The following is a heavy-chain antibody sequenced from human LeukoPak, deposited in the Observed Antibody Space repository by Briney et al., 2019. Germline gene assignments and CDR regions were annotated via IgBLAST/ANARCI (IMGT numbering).Heavy chain of an antibody. Sequence: GASLKISCKGSSSSFTSYWIGWVRPMPGKGLEWMGIIYPGDSDTRYSPSFQGQVTISADKSISTAYLQWSSLKASDTAMYYCARHESYYYDSSGHNDYWGQGTLVTVSS. J-gene: IGHJ4*02. CDR3: ARHESYYYDSSGHNDY. D-gene: IGHD3-22*01. CDR2: IYPGDSDT. V-gene: IGHV5-51*01. CDR1: SSSFTSYW.